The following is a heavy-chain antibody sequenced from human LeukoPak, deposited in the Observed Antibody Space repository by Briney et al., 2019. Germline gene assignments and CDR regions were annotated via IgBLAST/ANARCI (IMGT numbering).Heavy chain of an antibody. D-gene: IGHD6-13*01. J-gene: IGHJ4*02. Sequence: PGGSLRLSCAASGFTFSSYWMHWVRQAPGKGLEWVANIKQDGSEKYYVDSVKGRFTISRDNAKNSLYLQMNSLRAEDTAVYYCAKSPRAAGTLLLPFDYWGQGTLVTVSS. CDR1: GFTFSSYW. V-gene: IGHV3-7*03. CDR2: IKQDGSEK. CDR3: AKSPRAAGTLLLPFDY.